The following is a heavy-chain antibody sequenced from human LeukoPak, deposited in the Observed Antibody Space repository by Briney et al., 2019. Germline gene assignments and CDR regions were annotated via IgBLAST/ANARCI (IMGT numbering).Heavy chain of an antibody. D-gene: IGHD1-1*01. CDR2: INPNSGGT. CDR3: ARDYDNWNGDAFDI. CDR1: GYTFTGYY. J-gene: IGHJ3*02. Sequence: ASVKVSCKASGYTFTGYYMHWVRQAPGQGLEWMGWINPNSGGTNYAQKFQGWVTMTRDTSTSTVYMELSSLRSEDTAVYYCARDYDNWNGDAFDIWGQGTMVTVSS. V-gene: IGHV1-2*04.